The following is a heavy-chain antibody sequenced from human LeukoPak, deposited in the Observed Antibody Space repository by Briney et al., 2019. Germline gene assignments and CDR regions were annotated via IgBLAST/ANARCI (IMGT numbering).Heavy chain of an antibody. Sequence: LTGGSLRLSCEASGFTFSGFWMSWVRQAPGRGLEWVSAISGSGGSTYYADSVKGRFTISRDNSKNTLYLQMNSLRAEDTAVYYCAKDLTALVVYGGSSNPYFDYWGQGTLVTVSS. CDR3: AKDLTALVVYGGSSNPYFDY. J-gene: IGHJ4*02. V-gene: IGHV3-23*01. D-gene: IGHD2-15*01. CDR1: GFTFSGFW. CDR2: ISGSGGST.